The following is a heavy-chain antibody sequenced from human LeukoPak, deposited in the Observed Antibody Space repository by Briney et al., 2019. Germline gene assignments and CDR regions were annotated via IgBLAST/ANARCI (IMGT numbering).Heavy chain of an antibody. CDR1: GFTFSSYW. V-gene: IGHV3-7*01. CDR2: IKQDGSEK. Sequence: PGGSLRLSCAASGFTFSSYWMSWVRQAPGKGLEWVANIKQDGSEKYYMDSVKGRFTISRDNAKNSLYLQMSSLRAEDTAVYYCARGTHNDFWSGYYRYYYYMDVWGKGTTVTVSS. CDR3: ARGTHNDFWSGYYRYYYYMDV. J-gene: IGHJ6*03. D-gene: IGHD3-3*01.